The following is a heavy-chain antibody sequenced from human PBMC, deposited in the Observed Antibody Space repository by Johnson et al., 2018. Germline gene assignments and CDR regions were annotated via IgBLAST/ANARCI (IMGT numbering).Heavy chain of an antibody. CDR3: AREVVVVPNDAFDI. CDR1: GFNFGDYS. CDR2: ISSSGSTI. V-gene: IGHV3-11*01. J-gene: IGHJ3*02. Sequence: QVQLVQSGGGLVQPGRSLRLSCTASGFNFGDYSMSWFRQAPGKGLEWVSYISSSGSTIYYADSVKGRFTISRDNAKNSLYLQMNSLRAEDTAVYYCAREVVVVPNDAFDIWGQGTMVTVSS. D-gene: IGHD3-22*01.